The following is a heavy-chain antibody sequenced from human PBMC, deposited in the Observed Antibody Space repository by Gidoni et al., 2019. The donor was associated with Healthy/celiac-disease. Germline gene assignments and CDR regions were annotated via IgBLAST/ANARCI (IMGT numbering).Heavy chain of an antibody. CDR1: GGTFSSYA. CDR2: MLPIFGTA. J-gene: IGHJ4*02. Sequence: QVQLVQSGAEVKKPGSSVKVCCKASGGTFSSYAISWVRQAPGQGLEWMGGMLPIFGTANYAQKFQGRVTITADESTSTAYMELSSLRSEDTAVYYCARGGYDFWSGSRTKSLFDYWGQGTLVTVSS. V-gene: IGHV1-69*01. D-gene: IGHD3-3*01. CDR3: ARGGYDFWSGSRTKSLFDY.